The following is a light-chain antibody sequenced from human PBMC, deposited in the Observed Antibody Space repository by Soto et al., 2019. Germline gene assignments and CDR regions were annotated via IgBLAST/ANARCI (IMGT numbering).Light chain of an antibody. V-gene: IGKV3-15*01. J-gene: IGKJ1*01. CDR1: QSVSSN. CDR2: GAS. CDR3: QQYNNWPRT. Sequence: DIVMTQSPAALSVSPGERATLSCTASQSVSSNLAWYQQKPGQAPRLIIYGASTRATGIPARFSGSGSGTEFTLTISSLQSEDVAVYYCQQYNNWPRTFGQGTKVDIK.